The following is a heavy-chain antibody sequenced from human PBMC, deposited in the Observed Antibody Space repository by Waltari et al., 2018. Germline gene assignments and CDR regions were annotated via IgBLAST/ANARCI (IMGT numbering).Heavy chain of an antibody. CDR3: AREREGHGGMDV. D-gene: IGHD1-26*01. J-gene: IGHJ6*02. V-gene: IGHV3-53*01. CDR1: GFPVSSKY. Sequence: EVQLVASGGGLIQPGGSLRLSWPASGFPVSSKYIRLLRQAPGKGLEWVSVIYSGGSTYYADSVKGRLTISRDNSKNTLYLQMNSLRAEDTAVYYCAREREGHGGMDVWGQGTTVTVSS. CDR2: IYSGGST.